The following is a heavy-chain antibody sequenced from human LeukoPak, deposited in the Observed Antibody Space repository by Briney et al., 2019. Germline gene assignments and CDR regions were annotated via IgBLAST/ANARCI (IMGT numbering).Heavy chain of an antibody. D-gene: IGHD5-12*01. CDR1: GFAFSTYW. V-gene: IGHV3-74*01. J-gene: IGHJ4*02. CDR3: ARDLSGPLDY. Sequence: GGSLRLSCAASGFAFSTYWMHWVRQAPGKGLVWVSRIDSDGTRTTYADSVKGRFTISRDNAKNTLYLQMNSLRVEDTAVYYCARDLSGPLDYWGQGTLVTVSS. CDR2: IDSDGTRT.